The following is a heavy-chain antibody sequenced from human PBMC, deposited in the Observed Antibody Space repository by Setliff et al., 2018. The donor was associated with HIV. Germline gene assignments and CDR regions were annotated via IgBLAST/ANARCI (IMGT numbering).Heavy chain of an antibody. V-gene: IGHV3-73*01. Sequence: GGSLRLSCAASGFIFSGAAMHWVRQTSGKGLEWVGRIRTNAKGYATEYAASVKGRFIISRDDSKSTAYLQMSSLQTEDTAVYYCTTLSGSLQYWGQGTRSPSPQ. CDR1: GFIFSGAA. CDR2: IRTNAKGYAT. CDR3: TTLSGSLQY. J-gene: IGHJ1*01. D-gene: IGHD1-26*01.